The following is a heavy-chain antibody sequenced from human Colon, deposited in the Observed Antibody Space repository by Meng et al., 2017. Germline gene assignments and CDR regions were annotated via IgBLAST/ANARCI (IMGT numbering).Heavy chain of an antibody. CDR3: ARALGRWLQLVGLVGPNDAFDI. Sequence: GESLKISCAAPGFTFSDYYMSWIRQAPGKGLEWVSYISSSGSTIYYADSVKGRFTISRDNAKNSLYLQMNSLRAEDTAVYYCARALGRWLQLVGLVGPNDAFDIWGQGTMVTVSS. D-gene: IGHD5-24*01. V-gene: IGHV3-11*01. J-gene: IGHJ3*02. CDR2: ISSSGSTI. CDR1: GFTFSDYY.